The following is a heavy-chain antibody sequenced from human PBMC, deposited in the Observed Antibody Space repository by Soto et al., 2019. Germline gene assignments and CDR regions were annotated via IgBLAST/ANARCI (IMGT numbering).Heavy chain of an antibody. Sequence: EVQLVESGGGLVQPGGSLRLSCAASGFTFSSYWMSWVRQAPGKGLEWVANIKQDGSEKYYVDSVKGRFTISRDNAKNSLYLQMNRLRAEDTAVYYCARDGGYSGYDSFDYWGQGTLVTVSS. CDR3: ARDGGYSGYDSFDY. CDR2: IKQDGSEK. CDR1: GFTFSSYW. D-gene: IGHD5-12*01. J-gene: IGHJ4*02. V-gene: IGHV3-7*03.